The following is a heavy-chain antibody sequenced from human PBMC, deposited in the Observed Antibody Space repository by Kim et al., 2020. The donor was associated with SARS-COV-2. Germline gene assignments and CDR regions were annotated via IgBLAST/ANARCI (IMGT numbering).Heavy chain of an antibody. CDR3: ARRAIVPAAWRNYAFDI. J-gene: IGHJ3*02. CDR1: GGSISSSSYY. Sequence: SETLSLTCTVSGGSISSSSYYWGWIRQPPGKGLEWIGSIYYSGSTYYNPSLKSRVTISVDTSKNQFSLKLSSVTAADTAVYYCARRAIVPAAWRNYAFDIWGQGTMVTVSS. D-gene: IGHD2-2*01. V-gene: IGHV4-39*01. CDR2: IYYSGST.